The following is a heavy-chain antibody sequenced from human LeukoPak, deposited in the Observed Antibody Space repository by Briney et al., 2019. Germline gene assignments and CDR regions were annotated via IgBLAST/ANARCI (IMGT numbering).Heavy chain of an antibody. CDR1: EFTFSSYS. J-gene: IGHJ4*02. CDR3: ARYWNDRYFDY. D-gene: IGHD1-1*01. CDR2: INNFGSST. V-gene: IGHV3-23*01. Sequence: PGGSLRLSCAASEFTFSSYSMGWVRQAPGRGLEWVSVINNFGSSTFYADSVKGRFTISRDNSKSTLYLQMNSLRAEDTAVYYCARYWNDRYFDYWGQGTLVTVSS.